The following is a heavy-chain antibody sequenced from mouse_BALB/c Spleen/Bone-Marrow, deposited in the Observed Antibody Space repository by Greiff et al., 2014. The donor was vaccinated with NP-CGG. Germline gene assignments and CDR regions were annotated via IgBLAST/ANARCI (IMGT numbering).Heavy chain of an antibody. V-gene: IGHV4-1*02. CDR1: GFDFSRYW. CDR2: INPDSSTI. CDR3: AREIPQGAIDY. Sequence: EVQLQQSGGGLVQPGGSLKLSCAASGFDFSRYWMSWVRQAPGKGLEWIGEINPDSSTINYTPSLKDKFIISRDNAKNTLYLQMSKVRSEDTALYYCAREIPQGAIDYWGQGTSVTVSS. J-gene: IGHJ4*01.